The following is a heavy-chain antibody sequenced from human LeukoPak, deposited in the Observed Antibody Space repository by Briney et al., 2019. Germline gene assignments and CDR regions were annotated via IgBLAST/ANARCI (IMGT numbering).Heavy chain of an antibody. Sequence: PGGSLRLSCAASGFTVSSNYMSWVRQAPGKGLEWVSVIYSGGSTYYADSVKGRFTISRDNSKNTLYLQMNSLRAEDTAVYYCARSTQLEAYYYGMDVWGQGTTVTVSS. D-gene: IGHD5-24*01. CDR3: ARSTQLEAYYYGMDV. CDR2: IYSGGST. V-gene: IGHV3-53*01. CDR1: GFTVSSNY. J-gene: IGHJ6*02.